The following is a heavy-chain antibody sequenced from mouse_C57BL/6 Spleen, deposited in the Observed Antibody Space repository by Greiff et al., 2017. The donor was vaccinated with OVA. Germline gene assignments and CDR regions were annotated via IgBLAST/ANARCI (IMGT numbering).Heavy chain of an antibody. CDR3: TRLVTLYYFDY. V-gene: IGHV1-15*01. CDR1: GYTFTDYE. D-gene: IGHD2-1*01. Sequence: VQLQQSGAELVRPGASVTLSCKASGYTFTDYEMHWVKQTPVHGLEWIGAIDPETGGTAYNQKFKGKAILTADKSSSTAYMELRSLTSEDSAVYYCTRLVTLYYFDYWGQGTTLTVSS. CDR2: IDPETGGT. J-gene: IGHJ2*01.